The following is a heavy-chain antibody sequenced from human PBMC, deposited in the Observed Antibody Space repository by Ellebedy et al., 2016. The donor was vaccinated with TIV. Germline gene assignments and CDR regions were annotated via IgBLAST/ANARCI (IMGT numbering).Heavy chain of an antibody. J-gene: IGHJ3*02. CDR2: LSSSGSAF. CDR3: ARARVDVSDI. CDR1: GFTFVDFN. V-gene: IGHV3-11*01. Sequence: PGGSLRLSCAASGFTFVDFNRSWIRQAPGKGLECVSYLSSSGSAFDSADSVKGRFTISRDTARNSLYLQMNSLRADDTAVYYCARARVDVSDIWGQGTMVTVSS.